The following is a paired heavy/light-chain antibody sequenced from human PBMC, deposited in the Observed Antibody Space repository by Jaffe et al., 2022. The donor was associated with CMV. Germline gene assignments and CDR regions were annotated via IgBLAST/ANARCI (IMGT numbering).Heavy chain of an antibody. CDR1: GVSISSDNHY. V-gene: IGHV4-31*03. D-gene: IGHD2-21*02. Sequence: QVQLQASGPGLVKPSQTLSLTCNVSGVSISSDNHYWTWVRQYPGRGLEWIGYIFHAGSSYYNPSLESRVIMSVDRSKNQFSLNLASVTAADTAMYYCAGGHYSSFGDFSPFDYWGKGTVVTVSS. CDR2: IFHAGSS. J-gene: IGHJ4*02. CDR3: AGGHYSSFGDFSPFDY.
Light chain of an antibody. Sequence: EIVMTQSPATLSVSPGEGATLSCRASQTVSTNLAWYQQKPGQPPRLLMYGDSNRTTGLPARFSGSGSGTEFTLSISSLQSDDFAIYHCQQYHIWPWTFGQGTKVEIK. V-gene: IGKV3-15*01. J-gene: IGKJ1*01. CDR2: GDS. CDR1: QTVSTN. CDR3: QQYHIWPWT.